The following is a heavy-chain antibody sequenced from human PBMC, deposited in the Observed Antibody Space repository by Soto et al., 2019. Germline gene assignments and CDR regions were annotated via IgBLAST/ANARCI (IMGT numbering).Heavy chain of an antibody. CDR2: ISGSGGST. CDR3: AKEWAVGDPGSFDI. CDR1: GFTVSSYA. D-gene: IGHD3-10*01. J-gene: IGHJ3*02. Sequence: GGSLRLSCAASGFTVSSYAMSWVRPAPGKGLEWVSAISGSGGSTSYADSVKGRFTISRDNSKNTLYLRMNSLRAEDKAVYYCAKEWAVGDPGSFDIWGQGTMVTVSS. V-gene: IGHV3-23*01.